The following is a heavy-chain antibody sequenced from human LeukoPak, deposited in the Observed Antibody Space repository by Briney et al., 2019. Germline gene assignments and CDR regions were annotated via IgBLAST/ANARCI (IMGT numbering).Heavy chain of an antibody. D-gene: IGHD6-19*01. J-gene: IGHJ5*02. V-gene: IGHV4-59*01. CDR2: IYYNGNT. CDR1: GGSINNYY. Sequence: SSETLSLTCTLSGGSINNYYWSWIRQPPGKGLEWIGYIYYNGNTNYNPSLKSRVTISVDTSKNQFSLKLSSVTAADTAVYFCAREYSSGLNWFVPWGQGTLVTVSS. CDR3: AREYSSGLNWFVP.